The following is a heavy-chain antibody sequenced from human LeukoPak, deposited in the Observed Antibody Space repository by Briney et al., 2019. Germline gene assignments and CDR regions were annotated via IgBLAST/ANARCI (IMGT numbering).Heavy chain of an antibody. CDR2: IYYSGST. CDR1: GGSISSSSYY. V-gene: IGHV4-39*01. CDR3: ARRLTYYYDSSGYYYGPGDAFDI. D-gene: IGHD3-22*01. Sequence: SETLSLTCTVSGGSISSSSYYWGWIRQPPGKGLEWIGSIYYSGSTYYNPSLKSRVTISVDTSKNQFSLKLSSVTAADTAVYYCARRLTYYYDSSGYYYGPGDAFDIWGQGTMVTVSS. J-gene: IGHJ3*02.